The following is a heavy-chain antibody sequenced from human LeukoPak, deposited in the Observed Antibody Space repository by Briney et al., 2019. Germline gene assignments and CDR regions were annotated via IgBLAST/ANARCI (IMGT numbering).Heavy chain of an antibody. D-gene: IGHD3-22*01. J-gene: IGHJ4*02. CDR2: ISDSGGRT. CDR3: AKRGVVIRVILVGFHKEANYFDS. Sequence: GGSLRLSCAVSGITLSNYGMSWVRQAPGKGLEWVAGISDSGGRTNYADSVKGRFTISRDNPKNTLYLQMNSLRAEDTGVCFCAKRGVVIRVILVGFHKEANYFDSWGQGALVTVSS. CDR1: GITLSNYG. V-gene: IGHV3-23*01.